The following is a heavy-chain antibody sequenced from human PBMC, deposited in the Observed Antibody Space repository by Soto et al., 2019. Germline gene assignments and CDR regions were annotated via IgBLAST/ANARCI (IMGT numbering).Heavy chain of an antibody. CDR2: IKQDGSEK. CDR3: ARHSYHPNWFDT. D-gene: IGHD2-2*01. J-gene: IGHJ5*02. Sequence: PGGSLRLSCAASGFTFSSYGMSWVRQAPGKGLEWVANIKQDGSEKYYVDSVKGRFTISRDNAKNSLYLQMNSLRAEDTAVYYCARHSYHPNWFDTWGQGTLVTVSS. V-gene: IGHV3-7*01. CDR1: GFTFSSYG.